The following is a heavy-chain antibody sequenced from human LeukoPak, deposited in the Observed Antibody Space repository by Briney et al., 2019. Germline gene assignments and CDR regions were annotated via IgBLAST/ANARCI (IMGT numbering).Heavy chain of an antibody. CDR1: GYTLTELS. CDR3: ATDKGSGSWNAFDI. Sequence: GASVKVSCKVSGYTLTELSMHWVRQAPGKGLEWMGGFDPEDGETIYAQKFQGRVTMTEDTSTDTAYMELSSLRSEDTAVYYCATDKGSGSWNAFDIWGQGTMVTVSS. J-gene: IGHJ3*02. CDR2: FDPEDGET. V-gene: IGHV1-24*01. D-gene: IGHD1-26*01.